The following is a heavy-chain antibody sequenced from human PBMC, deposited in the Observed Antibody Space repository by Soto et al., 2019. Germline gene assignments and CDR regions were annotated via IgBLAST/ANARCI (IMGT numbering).Heavy chain of an antibody. CDR2: ISYDGSNK. D-gene: IGHD3-3*01. V-gene: IGHV3-30*18. CDR3: AKDRDFWSGYYIGPLDY. Sequence: LRLSCAASGFTFSSYGMHWVRQAPGKGLEWVAVISYDGSNKYYADSVKGRFTISRDNSKNTLYLQMNSLRAEDTAVYYCAKDRDFWSGYYIGPLDYWGQGTLVTVSS. J-gene: IGHJ4*02. CDR1: GFTFSSYG.